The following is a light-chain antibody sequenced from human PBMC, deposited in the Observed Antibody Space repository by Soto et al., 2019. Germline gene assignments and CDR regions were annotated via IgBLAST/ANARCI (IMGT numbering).Light chain of an antibody. Sequence: DIQMTQSPSSLSASVGDRVTITCRASQSISSYLNWYQQKPGKAPKLLIYAASSLQSGVPSRFSGSGSGTDFTLTTSSLQPEDFAPYYCQQSYSTPVFGQGTKLEIK. J-gene: IGKJ2*01. CDR1: QSISSY. V-gene: IGKV1-39*01. CDR2: AAS. CDR3: QQSYSTPV.